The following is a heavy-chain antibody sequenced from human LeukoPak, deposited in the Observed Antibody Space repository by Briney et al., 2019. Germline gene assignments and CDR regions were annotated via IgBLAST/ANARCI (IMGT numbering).Heavy chain of an antibody. CDR1: GYTFTSYG. CDR2: ISAYNGNT. V-gene: IGHV1-18*01. Sequence: GASVKVSCKASGYTFTSYGISWVRQAPGQGLEWMGWISAYNGNTNYAQKLQGRVTMTTDTSTSTAYMELRSLRSDDTAVYYCARGGEYYYDSSGYYYYYYGMDVWGQGTTVTVSS. D-gene: IGHD3-22*01. CDR3: ARGGEYYYDSSGYYYYYYGMDV. J-gene: IGHJ6*02.